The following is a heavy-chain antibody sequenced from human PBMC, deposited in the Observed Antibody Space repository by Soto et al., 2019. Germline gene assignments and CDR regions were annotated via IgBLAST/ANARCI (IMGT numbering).Heavy chain of an antibody. CDR1: GGSISSSSYY. CDR3: ARSELELRAAWFDP. D-gene: IGHD1-7*01. J-gene: IGHJ5*02. CDR2: IYYSGST. Sequence: SETLSLTCTVSGGSISSSSYYWGWIRQPPGKGLEWIGSIYYSGSTYYNPSLKSRVTISVDTSKNQFSLKLSSVTAADTAVYYCARSELELRAAWFDPWSQETLVTVSS. V-gene: IGHV4-39*01.